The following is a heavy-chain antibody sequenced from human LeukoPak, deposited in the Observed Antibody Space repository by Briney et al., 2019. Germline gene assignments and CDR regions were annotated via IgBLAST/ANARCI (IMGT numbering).Heavy chain of an antibody. Sequence: AGGSLRLSCEASGFTFSNYWMNWVRQAPGRGLEWVANIKRDGSEKHYVDSVKGRFTISRDNAKNSLDLEMNSLRVEDTAVYHCARGAWYPDFWGQGALVTVSS. V-gene: IGHV3-7*04. J-gene: IGHJ4*02. D-gene: IGHD1-14*01. CDR1: GFTFSNYW. CDR2: IKRDGSEK. CDR3: ARGAWYPDF.